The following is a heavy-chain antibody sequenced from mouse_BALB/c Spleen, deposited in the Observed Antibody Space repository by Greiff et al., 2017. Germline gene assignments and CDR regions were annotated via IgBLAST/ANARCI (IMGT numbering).Heavy chain of an antibody. D-gene: IGHD2-4*01. CDR2: ISSGGST. Sequence: DVMLVESGGGLVKPGGSLKLSCAASGFTFSRYAMSWVRQTPEKRLEWVASISSGGSTYYPDSVKGRVTISRDNARNILYLQMSSLRCEDTAMYYCASVTTMITTGAMDYWGQGTSVPVPS. J-gene: IGHJ4*01. CDR3: ASVTTMITTGAMDY. V-gene: IGHV5-6-5*01. CDR1: GFTFSRYA.